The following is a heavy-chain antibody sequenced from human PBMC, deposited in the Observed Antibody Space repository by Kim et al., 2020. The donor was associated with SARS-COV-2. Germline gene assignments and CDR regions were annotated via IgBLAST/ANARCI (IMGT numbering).Heavy chain of an antibody. Sequence: SETLSLTCTVSGGSISSSSYYWGWIRQPPGKGLEWIGSIYYSGSTYYNPSLKSRVTISVDTSKNQFSLKLSSVTAADTAVYYCARVVQLERPGAFDIWGQGTMVTVSS. D-gene: IGHD1-1*01. CDR2: IYYSGST. CDR3: ARVVQLERPGAFDI. J-gene: IGHJ3*02. V-gene: IGHV4-39*01. CDR1: GGSISSSSYY.